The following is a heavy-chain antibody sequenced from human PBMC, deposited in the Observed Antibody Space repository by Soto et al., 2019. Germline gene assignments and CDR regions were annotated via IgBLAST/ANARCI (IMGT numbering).Heavy chain of an antibody. CDR3: ARDLGIPNYCDSSGYSSGLDY. CDR1: GGTFTSCT. Sequence: VKVSCKSSGGTFTSCTISWVRQAPGQGLEWMGRIIPILGIANYAQKFQGRGRITADKSTSTAYMELRSLRSEATAMYYCARDLGIPNYCDSSGYSSGLDYWGQGTLVTVSS. J-gene: IGHJ4*02. V-gene: IGHV1-69*10. D-gene: IGHD3-22*01. CDR2: IIPILGIA.